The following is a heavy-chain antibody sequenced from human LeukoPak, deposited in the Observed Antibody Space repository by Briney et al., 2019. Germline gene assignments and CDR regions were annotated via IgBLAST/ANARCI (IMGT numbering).Heavy chain of an antibody. D-gene: IGHD3-10*01. CDR1: GFTFDDYA. J-gene: IGHJ4*02. CDR3: AKEHYYGLDY. V-gene: IGHV3-9*01. CDR2: ISWNSGSI. Sequence: GGSLRLSCAASGFTFDDYAMHWVRHAPGKGLEWVSGISWNSGSIGYADSVKGRFTISRDNAKNSLYLQMNSLRAEDTALYYCAKEHYYGLDYWGQGTLVTVSS.